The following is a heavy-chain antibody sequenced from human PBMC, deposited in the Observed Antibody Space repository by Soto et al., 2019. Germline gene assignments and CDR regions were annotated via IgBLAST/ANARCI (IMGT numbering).Heavy chain of an antibody. CDR2: ISSSSSYI. CDR3: ARELRAVAGPFDY. V-gene: IGHV3-21*01. D-gene: IGHD2-15*01. J-gene: IGHJ4*02. CDR1: GFTISSYS. Sequence: GGSLRLSCAASGFTISSYSMNWVRQAPGKGLEWVSSISSSSSYIYYADSVKGRFTISRDNAKNSLYLQMNSLRAEDTAVYYCARELRAVAGPFDYWGQGTLVTVSS.